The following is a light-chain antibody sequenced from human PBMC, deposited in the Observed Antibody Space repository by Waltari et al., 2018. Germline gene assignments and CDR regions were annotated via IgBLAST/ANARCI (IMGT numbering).Light chain of an antibody. CDR2: RSD. V-gene: IGLV1-44*01. J-gene: IGLJ3*02. CDR1: ASNLGNNL. CDR3: AAWDDSLNGHWV. Sequence: QSVLTQPPSASGTPGPRVTISCSGRASNLGNNLLKWYQHLPGKAPKLIIYRSDQRPSGVPDRFSGSKSGTSGSLAISGLQSEDEADYYCAAWDDSLNGHWVFGGGTKVTVL.